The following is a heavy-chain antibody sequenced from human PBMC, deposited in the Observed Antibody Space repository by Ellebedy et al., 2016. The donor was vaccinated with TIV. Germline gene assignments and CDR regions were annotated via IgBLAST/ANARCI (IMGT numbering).Heavy chain of an antibody. J-gene: IGHJ6*02. V-gene: IGHV3-30*05. CDR2: ISYDGSNK. CDR3: AKDIYYSSSSWPQPYYYGMDV. D-gene: IGHD6-13*01. CDR1: GFTFSSYS. Sequence: GESLKISCAASGFTFSSYSMNWVRQAPGKGLEWVAVISYDGSNKYYADSVKGRFTISRDNSKNSLYLQMNSLRTEDTALYYCAKDIYYSSSSWPQPYYYGMDVWGQGTTVTVSS.